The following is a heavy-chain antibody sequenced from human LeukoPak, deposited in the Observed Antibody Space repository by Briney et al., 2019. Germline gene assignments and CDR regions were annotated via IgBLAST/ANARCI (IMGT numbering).Heavy chain of an antibody. Sequence: PSETLSLTCTVSGGSITSYYWSWIRQPAGKEMEWIGRIYTSGTTNYNPSLKSRVTMSLDTSKNQFSLRMSSVTAADTAVYYCGRQPCSGGSCYADYWGQGTLVTVSS. CDR3: GRQPCSGGSCYADY. V-gene: IGHV4-4*07. CDR1: GGSITSYY. CDR2: IYTSGTT. J-gene: IGHJ4*02. D-gene: IGHD2-15*01.